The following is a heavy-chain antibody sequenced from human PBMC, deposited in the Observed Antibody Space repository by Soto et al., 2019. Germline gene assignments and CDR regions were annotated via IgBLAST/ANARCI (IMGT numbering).Heavy chain of an antibody. D-gene: IGHD3-10*01. J-gene: IGHJ3*02. Sequence: GGSLRLSCTASGFTFGDYAMSWVRQAPGKGLEWVGFIRSKAYGGTTEYAASVKGRFTISRDDSKSIAYLQMNSLKTEDTAVYYCASPSGGMDDAFDIWGQGTMVTVSS. V-gene: IGHV3-49*04. CDR3: ASPSGGMDDAFDI. CDR1: GFTFGDYA. CDR2: IRSKAYGGTT.